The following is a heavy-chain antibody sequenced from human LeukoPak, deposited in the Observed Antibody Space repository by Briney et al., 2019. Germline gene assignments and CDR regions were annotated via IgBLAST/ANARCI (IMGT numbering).Heavy chain of an antibody. V-gene: IGHV3-23*01. CDR1: GFTFSSYA. J-gene: IGHJ4*02. D-gene: IGHD3-22*01. CDR3: AKGGAYYYDSSGYYTFDY. Sequence: GGSLRLSCAASGFTFSSYAMSWVRQAPGKGLEWVSAISGGGGSTYYADSVKGRFTISRDNSKNTLYLQMNSLRAEDTAVYYCAKGGAYYYDSSGYYTFDYWGQGTLVTVSS. CDR2: ISGGGGST.